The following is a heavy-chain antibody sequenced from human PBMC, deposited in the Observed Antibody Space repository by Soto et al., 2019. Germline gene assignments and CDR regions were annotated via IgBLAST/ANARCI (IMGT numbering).Heavy chain of an antibody. D-gene: IGHD1-1*01. Sequence: XSVKISCEASGYTFTCYYMHWVRQVPGQGLEWMGWINPNSGGTNYAQKFQGRVTMTRDTSISTAYTELSSLRSDDTAVYYCARAGTSYYYYGMDVWGQGTTVTVSS. J-gene: IGHJ6*02. CDR2: INPNSGGT. V-gene: IGHV1-2*02. CDR3: ARAGTSYYYYGMDV. CDR1: GYTFTCYY.